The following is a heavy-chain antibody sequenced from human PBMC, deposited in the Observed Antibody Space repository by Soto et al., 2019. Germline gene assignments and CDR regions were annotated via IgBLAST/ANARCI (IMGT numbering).Heavy chain of an antibody. CDR1: GFTFSDHY. CDR2: SRNKAKSYTT. Sequence: PGGSLRLSCAASGFTFSDHYMDWVRQAPGKGLEWVGRSRNKAKSYTTEYAASVQGRFSVSRHDSENSLFLEMNSLKLEDTAVYYCARAVGSSGYTETDYWGLGTVVTVSS. CDR3: ARAVGSSGYTETDY. D-gene: IGHD3-9*01. V-gene: IGHV3-72*01. J-gene: IGHJ4*02.